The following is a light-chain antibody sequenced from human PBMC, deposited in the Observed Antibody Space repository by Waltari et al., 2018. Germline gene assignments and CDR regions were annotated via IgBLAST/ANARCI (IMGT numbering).Light chain of an antibody. Sequence: DIVMTQSPDSLAVSLGERATINCKSSQSVLYSSNNRNYLAWYQQKPGQLPKMLIYWASTRESGVPDRFSGSGSGTDFTLTISSLQAEDVAVYYCHQYYSNRMWTFGQGTKVEIK. J-gene: IGKJ1*01. V-gene: IGKV4-1*01. CDR3: HQYYSNRMWT. CDR1: QSVLYSSNNRNY. CDR2: WAS.